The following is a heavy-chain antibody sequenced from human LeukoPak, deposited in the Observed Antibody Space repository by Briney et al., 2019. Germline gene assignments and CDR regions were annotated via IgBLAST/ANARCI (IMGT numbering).Heavy chain of an antibody. Sequence: SVKVSCKASGGTFSSYAISWVRQAPGQGLEWMGGIIPIFGTANYALKFQGRVTITTDESTSTAYMELSSLRSEDTAVYYCARDRTYGGIYRFDYWGQGTLVTVSS. CDR3: ARDRTYGGIYRFDY. CDR2: IIPIFGTA. V-gene: IGHV1-69*05. J-gene: IGHJ4*02. CDR1: GGTFSSYA. D-gene: IGHD4-23*01.